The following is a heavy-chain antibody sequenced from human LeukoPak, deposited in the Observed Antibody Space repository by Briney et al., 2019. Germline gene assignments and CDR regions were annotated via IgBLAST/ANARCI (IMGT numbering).Heavy chain of an antibody. D-gene: IGHD6-13*01. CDR2: IRPSGDNT. J-gene: IGHJ4*02. CDR1: GFTFSSYD. CDR3: AKDHGSSDWYYFDY. Sequence: GGSLRLSCAASGFTFSSYDMTWVRQAPGRGLEWVSSIRPSGDNTYYGDSVKGRFTISRDNSKNTLYLQMNTLRADDTAVYYCAKDHGSSDWYYFDYWGQGTLVTVSS. V-gene: IGHV3-23*01.